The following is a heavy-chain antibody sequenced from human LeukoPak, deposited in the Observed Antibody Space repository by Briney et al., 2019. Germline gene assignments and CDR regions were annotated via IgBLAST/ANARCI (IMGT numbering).Heavy chain of an antibody. CDR1: GGSISSYY. CDR3: ARHGGDYGAIDY. D-gene: IGHD4-17*01. Sequence: SETLSLTCTVSGGSISSYYWSWIRQPPGKGLEWIGYIYYSGSTNYNPSLKSRVTISVDTSKKQFSLKLSSLTAADTAVYYCARHGGDYGAIDYWGQGTLDTVSS. J-gene: IGHJ4*02. CDR2: IYYSGST. V-gene: IGHV4-59*08.